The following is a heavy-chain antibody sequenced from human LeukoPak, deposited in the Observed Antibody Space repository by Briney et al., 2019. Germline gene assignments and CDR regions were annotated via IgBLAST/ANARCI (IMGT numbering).Heavy chain of an antibody. CDR2: ISGSGGST. CDR3: AKDHCGGDCYIWDY. V-gene: IGHV3-23*01. CDR1: GFTFSSYA. Sequence: GGSLRLSCAASGFTFSSYAMSWVRQAPGKGLEWVSAISGSGGSTYYADSVKGRFTISRDNSKNTLYLQMNSLRAEDTAVYYCAKDHCGGDCYIWDYWGQGTLVTVS. J-gene: IGHJ4*02. D-gene: IGHD2-21*01.